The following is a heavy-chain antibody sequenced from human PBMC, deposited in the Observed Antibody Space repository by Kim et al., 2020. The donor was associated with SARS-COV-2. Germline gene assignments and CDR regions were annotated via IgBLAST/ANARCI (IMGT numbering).Heavy chain of an antibody. V-gene: IGHV1-18*04. J-gene: IGHJ6*02. Sequence: ASVKVSCKASGYTFTSYGISWVRQAPGQGLEWMGWISAYNGNTNYAQKLQGRVTMTTDTSTSTAYMELRSLRSDDTAVYYCARVLAYGSWPYYYYGMDVWGQGTTVTVSS. CDR3: ARVLAYGSWPYYYYGMDV. CDR1: GYTFTSYG. CDR2: ISAYNGNT. D-gene: IGHD6-13*01.